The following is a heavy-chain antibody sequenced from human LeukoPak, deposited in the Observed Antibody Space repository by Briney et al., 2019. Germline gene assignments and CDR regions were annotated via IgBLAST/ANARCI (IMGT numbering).Heavy chain of an antibody. V-gene: IGHV3-7*01. D-gene: IGHD6-19*01. CDR3: AKERPAVAGPIDY. CDR1: GFTFSSYW. CDR2: IKQDGSEK. Sequence: GGSLRLSCAASGFTFSSYWMSWVRQAPGKGLEWVANIKQDGSEKYYVDSVKGRFTISRDNAKNSLYLQMNSLRAEDTAVYYCAKERPAVAGPIDYWGQGTLVTVSS. J-gene: IGHJ4*02.